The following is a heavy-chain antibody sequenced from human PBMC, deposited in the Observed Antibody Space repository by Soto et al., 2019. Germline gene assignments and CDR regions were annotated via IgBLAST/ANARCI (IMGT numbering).Heavy chain of an antibody. Sequence: SETLSLTCTVSGGSISSGGYYWSWIRQHPGKGLEWIGYSYYSGSTYYNPSLKSRVTISVDTSKNQFSLKLSSVTAADTAVYYCARGGCSGGSCHYYYYGMDLWGQGTTVTVSS. D-gene: IGHD2-15*01. CDR2: SYYSGST. CDR3: ARGGCSGGSCHYYYYGMDL. CDR1: GGSISSGGYY. J-gene: IGHJ6*02. V-gene: IGHV4-31*03.